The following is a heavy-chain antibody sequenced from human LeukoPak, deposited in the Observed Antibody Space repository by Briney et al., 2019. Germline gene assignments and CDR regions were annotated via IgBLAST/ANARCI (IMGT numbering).Heavy chain of an antibody. V-gene: IGHV3-23*01. CDR2: ISGSGGST. D-gene: IGHD1-26*01. J-gene: IGHJ3*02. Sequence: HPGGSLRLSCAASGFTFSSYAMSWVRQAPGKGLEWVSAISGSGGSTYYADSVKGRFTISRDNSKNTLYLQMNSLRAEDTAVYYCARDLRERDWALARGFDIWGQGTMVTVSS. CDR3: ARDLRERDWALARGFDI. CDR1: GFTFSSYA.